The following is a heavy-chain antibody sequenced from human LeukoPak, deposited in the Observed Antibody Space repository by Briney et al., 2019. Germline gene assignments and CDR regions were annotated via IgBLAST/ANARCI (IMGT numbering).Heavy chain of an antibody. D-gene: IGHD6-13*01. CDR2: ISSGSSYI. CDR3: ATEGRSTTPGY. Sequence: GGSLRLSCGASGFTFSSYDMICVRQAPGMGLEWVSSISSGSSYIHYADSVKGRFTVSRGNAKNSLYLQMSSLRAEDTSVYYCATEGRSTTPGYWGQGTLVIVSS. J-gene: IGHJ4*02. CDR1: GFTFSSYD. V-gene: IGHV3-21*01.